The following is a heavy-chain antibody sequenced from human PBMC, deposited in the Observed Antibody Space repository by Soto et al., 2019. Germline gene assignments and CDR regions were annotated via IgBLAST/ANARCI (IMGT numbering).Heavy chain of an antibody. V-gene: IGHV1-3*01. Sequence: QVQLVQSGAEVKKPGASVKVSCKASGYTFTSYAMHWVRQAPGQRLEWMGWINAGNGNTKYSQKVQGRVTITRDTSASTAYMELSSLRSEDTAVYYCARGRYSSGWGGDYWGQGTLVTVSS. CDR3: ARGRYSSGWGGDY. CDR1: GYTFTSYA. D-gene: IGHD6-19*01. CDR2: INAGNGNT. J-gene: IGHJ4*02.